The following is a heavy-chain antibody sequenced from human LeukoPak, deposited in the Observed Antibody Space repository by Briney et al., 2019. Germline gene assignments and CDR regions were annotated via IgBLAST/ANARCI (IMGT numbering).Heavy chain of an antibody. CDR2: INSDGSMT. Sequence: PGGSLRLSCAASGLSFSDDYMGWLRQPPGKGLEWLSYINSDGSMTKYTASVQGRFTISRGNAKRSLFLQMNNLRANDTARYYCAKGSHGWTFDVWGQGSQVTVSS. D-gene: IGHD2-2*03. CDR3: AKGSHGWTFDV. V-gene: IGHV3-11*01. J-gene: IGHJ4*02. CDR1: GLSFSDDY.